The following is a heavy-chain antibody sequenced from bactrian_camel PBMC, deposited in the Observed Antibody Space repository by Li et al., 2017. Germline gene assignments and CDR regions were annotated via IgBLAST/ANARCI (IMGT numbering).Heavy chain of an antibody. D-gene: IGHD2*01. CDR3: KAVGSGGAWYCADSGN. Sequence: HVQLVESGGGSVRTGGSLKLSCASSGYDISTCEKGWFRQAPGKERELVSFISSDGAPTYADSVKGRFTISQDNAKNTVYLQMNSLKPEDTAMYYCKAVGSGGAWYCADSGNRGQGTQVTVS. CDR2: ISSDGAP. V-gene: IGHV3S53*01. J-gene: IGHJ4*01. CDR1: GYDISTCE.